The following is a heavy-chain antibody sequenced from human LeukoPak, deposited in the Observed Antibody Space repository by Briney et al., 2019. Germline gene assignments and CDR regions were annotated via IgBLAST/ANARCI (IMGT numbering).Heavy chain of an antibody. Sequence: ASVKISCKVSGNTFTDYYMHWVQQAPGKGLEWMGLVDPEDGETIYAEKFQGRVTITADTSTDTAYMELSSLRSEDTAVYYCATDSRYCTNGVCYNIPIDYWGQGTLVTVSS. CDR3: ATDSRYCTNGVCYNIPIDY. J-gene: IGHJ4*02. CDR1: GNTFTDYY. V-gene: IGHV1-69-2*01. CDR2: VDPEDGET. D-gene: IGHD2-8*01.